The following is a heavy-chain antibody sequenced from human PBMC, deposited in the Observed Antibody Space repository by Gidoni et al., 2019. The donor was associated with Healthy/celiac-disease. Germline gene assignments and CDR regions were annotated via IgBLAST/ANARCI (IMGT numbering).Heavy chain of an antibody. D-gene: IGHD3-10*01. CDR3: AGTRRLWSYYYYGMDV. J-gene: IGHJ6*02. CDR1: GYPFPGYY. V-gene: IGHV1-2*02. CDR2: INPNSGGT. Sequence: QVQLVQSGAAVKKPGASLKVSSKASGYPFPGYYMHWVRQAPGQGLEWMGWINPNSGGTNYAQKFQGRVTMTRDTSISTAYMELSRLRSDDTAVYYCAGTRRLWSYYYYGMDVWGQGTTVTVSS.